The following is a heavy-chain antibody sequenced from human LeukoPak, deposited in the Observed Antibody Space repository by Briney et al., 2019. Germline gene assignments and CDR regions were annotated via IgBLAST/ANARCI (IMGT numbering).Heavy chain of an antibody. CDR2: INHSGST. CDR1: GGSFSGYY. D-gene: IGHD5-18*01. CDR3: ATVRGYSYGYVDY. Sequence: SETLSLTCAVYGGSFSGYYWSWIRKPPGKGLEWIGEINHSGSTNYNPSLKSRVTISVDTSKNQFSLKLSSVTAADTAVYYCATVRGYSYGYVDYWGQGTLVTVSS. J-gene: IGHJ4*02. V-gene: IGHV4-34*01.